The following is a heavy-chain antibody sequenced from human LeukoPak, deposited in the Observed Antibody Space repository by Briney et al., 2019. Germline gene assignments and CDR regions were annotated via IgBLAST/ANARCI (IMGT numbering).Heavy chain of an antibody. CDR3: ARKIAAAGPSLIDY. V-gene: IGHV4-34*01. CDR2: INHSGST. J-gene: IGHJ4*02. CDR1: GGSFSGYY. Sequence: SETLSLTCAVYGGSFSGYYWSWIRQPPGKGLEWIGEINHSGSTNYNPSLKSRVTISVDTSKNQFSLKLSSVTAADTAVYYCARKIAAAGPSLIDYWGQGTLVTVSS. D-gene: IGHD6-13*01.